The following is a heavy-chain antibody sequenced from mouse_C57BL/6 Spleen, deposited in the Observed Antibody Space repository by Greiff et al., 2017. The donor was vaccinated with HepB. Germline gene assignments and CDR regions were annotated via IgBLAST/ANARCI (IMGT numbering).Heavy chain of an antibody. Sequence: VQLQQPGAELVKPGASVKLSCKASGYTFTSYWMQWVKQRPGQGLEWIGEIDPSDSYTNYNQKFKGKATLTVDTSSSTAYMQLSSLTSEDSAVYYCARGVLRAMDYWGQGTSVTVSS. D-gene: IGHD1-1*01. V-gene: IGHV1-50*01. CDR3: ARGVLRAMDY. CDR1: GYTFTSYW. J-gene: IGHJ4*01. CDR2: IDPSDSYT.